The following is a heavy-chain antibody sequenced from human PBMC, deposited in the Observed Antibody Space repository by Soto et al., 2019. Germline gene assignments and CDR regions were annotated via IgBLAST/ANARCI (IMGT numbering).Heavy chain of an antibody. V-gene: IGHV4-31*03. CDR3: ARDGGAAAGAFDI. D-gene: IGHD6-13*01. CDR1: GGSIISGGYY. CDR2: IYYSGST. Sequence: QVQLQESGPGLVKPSQTLSLTCTVSGGSIISGGYYWSWIRQHPGKGLEWIGYIYYSGSTYYNPSLKSRVTISVDTSKNQFSLKLSAVTAADTAVDYCARDGGAAAGAFDIWGQGTMVTVSS. J-gene: IGHJ3*02.